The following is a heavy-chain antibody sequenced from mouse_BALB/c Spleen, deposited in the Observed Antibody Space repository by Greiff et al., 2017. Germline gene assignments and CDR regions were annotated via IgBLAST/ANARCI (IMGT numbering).Heavy chain of an antibody. V-gene: IGHV5-4*02. Sequence: EEKVVESGGGLVKPGGSLKLSCAASGFTFSDYYMYWVRQTPEKRLEWVATISDGGSYTYYPDSVKGRFTISRDNAKNNLYLQMSSLKSEDTAMYYCARDSLRAMDYWGQGTSVTVSS. CDR2: ISDGGSYT. CDR1: GFTFSDYY. J-gene: IGHJ4*01. D-gene: IGHD6-2*01. CDR3: ARDSLRAMDY.